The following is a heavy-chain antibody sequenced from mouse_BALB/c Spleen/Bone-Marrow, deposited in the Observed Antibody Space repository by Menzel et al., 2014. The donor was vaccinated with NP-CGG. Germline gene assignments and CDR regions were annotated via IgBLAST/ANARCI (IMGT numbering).Heavy chain of an antibody. V-gene: IGHV1-37*01. Sequence: EVKLVESGPELVKPGASVKISCKASGYSFTGYFMNWMKQSHGKSLEWIGRINPYNGDPFYNRKFKGKATLTVDKSSSTAHMELLSLTSEDSAVYYCGRGNYDYDSWFGYWGQGTLVTVSA. CDR2: INPYNGDP. CDR3: GRGNYDYDSWFGY. CDR1: GYSFTGYF. J-gene: IGHJ3*01. D-gene: IGHD2-4*01.